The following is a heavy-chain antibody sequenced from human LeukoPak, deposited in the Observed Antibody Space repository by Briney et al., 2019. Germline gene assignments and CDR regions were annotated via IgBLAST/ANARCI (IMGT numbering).Heavy chain of an antibody. CDR3: ARALPGYYDTRGRYYYMDV. J-gene: IGHJ6*03. CDR2: ISSSGSTI. CDR1: GFTFSDYY. V-gene: IGHV3-11*04. D-gene: IGHD3-22*01. Sequence: PGGSLRLSCAASGFTFSDYYMSWIRQAPGKGLEWVSYISSSGSTIYYVDSVKGRFTISRDNAKNSLYLQMHSLRAEDTAVYYCARALPGYYDTRGRYYYMDVWGKGTTVTVSS.